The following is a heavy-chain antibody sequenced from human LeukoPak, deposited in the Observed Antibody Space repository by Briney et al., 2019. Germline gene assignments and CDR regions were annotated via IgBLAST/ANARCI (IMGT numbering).Heavy chain of an antibody. D-gene: IGHD6-19*01. CDR1: GGSFSGYY. CDR2: INHSGST. Sequence: SETLSHTCAVYGGSFSGYYWSWIRQPPGKGLEWIGEINHSGSTNYNPSLKSRVTISVDTSKNQFSLKLSSVTAADTAVYYCAVAGTNLSTDYWGQGTLVTVSS. J-gene: IGHJ4*02. V-gene: IGHV4-34*01. CDR3: AVAGTNLSTDY.